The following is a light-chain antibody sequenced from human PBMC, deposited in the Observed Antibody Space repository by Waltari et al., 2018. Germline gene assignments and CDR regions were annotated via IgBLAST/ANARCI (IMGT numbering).Light chain of an antibody. CDR2: GAS. J-gene: IGKJ1*01. V-gene: IGKV3-15*01. Sequence: EIVMTQSPATLSVSPGERATLSCRASQRVSSNLAWYQQKSGQAPRLLIYGASTRATGIPARFSGSGSGTEFSLTISSLQSEDFAVYHCQQYNNWPRTFGQGTKVEIK. CDR1: QRVSSN. CDR3: QQYNNWPRT.